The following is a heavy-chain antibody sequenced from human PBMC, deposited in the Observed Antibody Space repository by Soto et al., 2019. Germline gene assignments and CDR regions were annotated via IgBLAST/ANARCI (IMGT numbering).Heavy chain of an antibody. CDR3: ANSWTTLTTGFDF. Sequence: PGGSLRLSCVASGFTFSSYALNWVRQAPGRGLEWVSAISGSGGTTYYADSVKGRFTISRDNSKNTLFLQMNSLRAEDAAIYYCANSWTTLTTGFDFWGQGA. V-gene: IGHV3-23*01. J-gene: IGHJ4*02. D-gene: IGHD4-17*01. CDR1: GFTFSSYA. CDR2: ISGSGGTT.